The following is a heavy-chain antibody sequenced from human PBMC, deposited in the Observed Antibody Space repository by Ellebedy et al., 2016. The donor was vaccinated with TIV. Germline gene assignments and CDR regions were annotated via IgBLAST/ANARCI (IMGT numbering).Heavy chain of an antibody. J-gene: IGHJ4*02. D-gene: IGHD2-2*01. Sequence: GESLKISCVGSGFTFSNFGMNWVRQAPGKGLEWVSGISAGGYGPDYADSVKGRFTISRDNSKNTLYLQMKRLRAEDTALYYCAKEPHVVTAAFYGDWGQGTLVTVSS. CDR2: ISAGGYGP. CDR3: AKEPHVVTAAFYGD. CDR1: GFTFSNFG. V-gene: IGHV3-23*01.